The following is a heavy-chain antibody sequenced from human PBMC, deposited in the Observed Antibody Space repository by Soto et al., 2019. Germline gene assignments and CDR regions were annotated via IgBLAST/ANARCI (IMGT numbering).Heavy chain of an antibody. CDR1: GFTFSSYW. D-gene: IGHD2-2*01. V-gene: IGHV3-7*01. CDR2: IKQDGSEK. Sequence: GGSLRLSCAASGFTFSSYWMSWVRQAPGKGLEWVANIKQDGSEKYYVDSVKGRFTISRDNAKNSLYLQMNSLRAEDTAVYYCARAEIVVVPAAMPNEGPPVSYYYYYYMDVWGKGTTVTVSS. J-gene: IGHJ6*03. CDR3: ARAEIVVVPAAMPNEGPPVSYYYYYYMDV.